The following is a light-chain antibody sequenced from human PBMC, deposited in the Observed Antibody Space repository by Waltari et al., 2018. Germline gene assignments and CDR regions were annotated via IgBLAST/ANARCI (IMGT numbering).Light chain of an antibody. V-gene: IGKV4-1*01. Sequence: DIVMTQSPDSLAVSLGERATINCKSSQSVLYSSNNNNYLAWYQQKPGQPPKLLIYWASTRESGVPDRFSGSGSGTDFTLTISILQAEDVAVYYCQQHYSTPYTFGRGTKVEIK. CDR1: QSVLYSSNNNNY. CDR3: QQHYSTPYT. J-gene: IGKJ2*01. CDR2: WAS.